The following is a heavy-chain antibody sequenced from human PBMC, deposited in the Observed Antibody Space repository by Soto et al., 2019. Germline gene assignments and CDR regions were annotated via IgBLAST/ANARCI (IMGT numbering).Heavy chain of an antibody. V-gene: IGHV4-39*01. D-gene: IGHD3-22*01. Sequence: SETLSLTCTVSGGSISSSSYYWGWIRQPPGKGLEGIGSIYYSGSTYYNPSLKSRVTISVDTSKNQFSLKLSSVTAADTAVYYCARRYYYDSSGHPGYYYYGMDVWGQGTTVTVSS. CDR3: ARRYYYDSSGHPGYYYYGMDV. J-gene: IGHJ6*02. CDR2: IYYSGST. CDR1: GGSISSSSYY.